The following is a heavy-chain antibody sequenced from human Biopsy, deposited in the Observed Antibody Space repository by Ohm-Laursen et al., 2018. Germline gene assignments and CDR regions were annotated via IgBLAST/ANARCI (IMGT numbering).Heavy chain of an antibody. J-gene: IGHJ4*02. V-gene: IGHV4-59*08. CDR2: ISNSGNT. CDR1: GDSINSSY. CDR3: ARRGSGGRSFDY. D-gene: IGHD2-15*01. Sequence: SATLSLPCTVSGDSINSSYWSWIRQAPGKGLEWIGFISNSGNTNYNPSLKSRVTISADTSKNQFSLKLGSVTVADTAVFYCARRGSGGRSFDYWGQGSLVTVSS.